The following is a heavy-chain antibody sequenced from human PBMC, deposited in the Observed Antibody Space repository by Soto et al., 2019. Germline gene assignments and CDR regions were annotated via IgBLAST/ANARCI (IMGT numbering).Heavy chain of an antibody. CDR3: ARNGEYYYYYYMDV. CDR1: GGSISSSSYY. Sequence: QLQLQESGPGLVKPSETLSLTCTVSGGSISSSSYYWGWIRQPPGKGLEWIGSIYYSGSTYYNPSLKSRVTISVDTSKNQFSLKLSSVTAADTAVYYCARNGEYYYYYYMDVWGKGTKVTV. CDR2: IYYSGST. D-gene: IGHD7-27*01. J-gene: IGHJ6*03. V-gene: IGHV4-39*01.